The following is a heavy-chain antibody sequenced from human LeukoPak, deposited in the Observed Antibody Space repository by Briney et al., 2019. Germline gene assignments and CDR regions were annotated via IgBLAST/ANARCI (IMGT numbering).Heavy chain of an antibody. D-gene: IGHD2-2*01. CDR3: ARERREQLLPPYTRSVTYFDY. CDR1: GCSISSGSYY. CDR2: IYTSGST. J-gene: IGHJ4*02. Sequence: SETLSLTCTVSGCSISSGSYYWSWIRQPAGTGLEWIGRIYTSGSTNYNPSLKSRVTISVDTSKNQFSLKLSSVTAADTAVYYCARERREQLLPPYTRSVTYFDYWGQGTLVTVSS. V-gene: IGHV4-61*02.